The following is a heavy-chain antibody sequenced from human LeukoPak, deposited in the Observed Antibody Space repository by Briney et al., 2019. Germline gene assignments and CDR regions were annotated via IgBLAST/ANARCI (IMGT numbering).Heavy chain of an antibody. V-gene: IGHV3-21*01. Sequence: PGGSLRLSCAPSKFTFTAYSMNWVRQAPGKGLEWVSSISSSSHYIHYADSVKGRFTISRDNAKNSLYLQMNSLRAEDTGVYYCAREGVLQGAFDIWGQGTMVTVSS. D-gene: IGHD4/OR15-4a*01. CDR1: KFTFTAYS. CDR3: AREGVLQGAFDI. CDR2: ISSSSHYI. J-gene: IGHJ3*02.